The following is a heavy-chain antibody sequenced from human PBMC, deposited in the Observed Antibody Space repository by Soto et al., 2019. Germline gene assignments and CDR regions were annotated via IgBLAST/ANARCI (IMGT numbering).Heavy chain of an antibody. V-gene: IGHV3-15*01. J-gene: IGHJ6*02. CDR2: IKTNTEGGTL. D-gene: IGHD7-27*01. Sequence: EVQLVESGGGLVTPGCSVRLSCAASGFSFSSAWMTWVRQAPGKGREWVGRIKTNTEGGTLDYGTPVKGRFTISRDDSKTTLYLQMNSLETEAIGVYYCTRELGQTGVHYYGMDVWGQDSTVTVSS. CDR1: GFSFSSAW. CDR3: TRELGQTGVHYYGMDV.